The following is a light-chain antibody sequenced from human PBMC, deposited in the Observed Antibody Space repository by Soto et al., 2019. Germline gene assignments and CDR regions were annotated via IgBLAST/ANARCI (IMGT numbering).Light chain of an antibody. CDR1: QSVSSY. J-gene: IGKJ1*01. Sequence: EIVLTQSPATLSLSPGERATLSCRASQSVSSYLAWYQQKPGQAPRVLIFGTSTRATGIPDRFSGSGSGTDFTLTISRLEPEDFAVYYCQQYGRSLWAFGQGTKVDIK. CDR3: QQYGRSLWA. V-gene: IGKV3-20*01. CDR2: GTS.